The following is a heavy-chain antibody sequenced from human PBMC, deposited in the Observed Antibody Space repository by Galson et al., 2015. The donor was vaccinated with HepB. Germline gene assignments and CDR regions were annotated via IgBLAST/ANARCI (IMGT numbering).Heavy chain of an antibody. V-gene: IGHV1-46*03. CDR2: INPSGGST. Sequence: CKASGYTFTSYYMHWVRQAPGQGLEWMGIINPSGGSTSYAQKFQGRVTMTRDTSMSTVYMELSSLRSEDTAVYYCARDHEGYYDSSGLTAFDIWGQGTMVTVSS. CDR1: GYTFTSYY. D-gene: IGHD3-22*01. CDR3: ARDHEGYYDSSGLTAFDI. J-gene: IGHJ3*02.